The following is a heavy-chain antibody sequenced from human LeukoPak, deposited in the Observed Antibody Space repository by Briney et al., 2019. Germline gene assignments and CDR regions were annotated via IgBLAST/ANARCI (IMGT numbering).Heavy chain of an antibody. CDR3: ARDLATLGMDV. J-gene: IGHJ6*04. CDR1: GFTFSSYG. D-gene: IGHD5-12*01. Sequence: GGSLRLSCAASGFTFSSYGLHWVRQAPGKGLEWVAGISYDGSNKYYADSVKGRFTISRDNSKNTVYLQMNSLRAEDTAVYYCARDLATLGMDVWGKGTTVTVSS. CDR2: ISYDGSNK. V-gene: IGHV3-30*01.